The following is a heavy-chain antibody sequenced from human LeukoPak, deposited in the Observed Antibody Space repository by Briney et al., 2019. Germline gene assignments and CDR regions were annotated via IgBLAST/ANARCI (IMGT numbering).Heavy chain of an antibody. CDR3: AKRETDPFDY. J-gene: IGHJ4*02. Sequence: GGCLGLSCAASGYTFSSYAMSWVRQAPGKGLEWVSAISGSGGSTYYADSVKGRFTISRDNSKNTLYLQMNSLRAEDTAVYYCAKRETDPFDYWGQGTLVTVSS. CDR1: GYTFSSYA. CDR2: ISGSGGST. V-gene: IGHV3-23*01.